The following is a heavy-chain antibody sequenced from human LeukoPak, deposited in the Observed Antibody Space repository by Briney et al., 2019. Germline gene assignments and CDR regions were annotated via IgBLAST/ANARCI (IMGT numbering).Heavy chain of an antibody. CDR3: ARETLSSSWFHFDY. V-gene: IGHV3-30*01. J-gene: IGHJ4*02. CDR1: GFTFSSYA. D-gene: IGHD6-13*01. Sequence: GRSLRLSCAASGFTFSSYAMHWVRQAPGKGLEWVAVISYDGSNKYYADSVKGRFTISRDNSKNTLYLQMNSPRAEDTAVYYCARETLSSSWFHFDYWGQGTLVTVSS. CDR2: ISYDGSNK.